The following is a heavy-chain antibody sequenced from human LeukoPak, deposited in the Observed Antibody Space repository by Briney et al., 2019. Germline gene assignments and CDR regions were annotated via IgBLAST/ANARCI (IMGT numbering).Heavy chain of an antibody. CDR2: INHSGST. CDR3: ARGLRFTY. CDR1: GGSFSGYY. J-gene: IGHJ4*02. Sequence: RPSETLSLTCAVYGGSFSGYYWSWIRQPPGKGLEWIGEINHSGSTNYNPSLKSRVTISVDTSKNQFSLKLSSVTAADTAVYYCARGLRFTYWGQGTLVTVSS. V-gene: IGHV4-34*01. D-gene: IGHD3-3*01.